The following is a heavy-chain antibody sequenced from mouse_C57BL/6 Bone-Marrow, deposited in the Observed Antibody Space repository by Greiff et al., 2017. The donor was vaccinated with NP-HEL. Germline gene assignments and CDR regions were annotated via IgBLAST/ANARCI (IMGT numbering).Heavy chain of an antibody. D-gene: IGHD1-1*01. CDR1: GYTFTEYT. CDR2: FYPGSGSI. V-gene: IGHV1-62-2*01. Sequence: VQLHQSGAELVKPGASVKLSCKASGYTFTEYTIHWVKQRSGQGLEWIGWFYPGSGSITYNEKFKDKATLTADKSSSTAYMDLRRLTSEDSAVYFCARHGEYCGSSYGYFDVWGTGTTVTVSS. J-gene: IGHJ1*03. CDR3: ARHGEYCGSSYGYFDV.